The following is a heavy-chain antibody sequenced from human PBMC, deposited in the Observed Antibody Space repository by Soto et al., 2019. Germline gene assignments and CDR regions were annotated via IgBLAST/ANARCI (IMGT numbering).Heavy chain of an antibody. Sequence: XETLALSCSVSGCTISGYYWTWIRQPAGKGLEWIGRIYSSGNTKYNPSLQSRVTMSLDTSNNQFSLRLTSVTAADTAVYYCARGQRFSDWFDTWGQGTLVTVS. CDR2: IYSSGNT. CDR1: GCTISGYY. CDR3: ARGQRFSDWFDT. V-gene: IGHV4-4*07. J-gene: IGHJ5*02. D-gene: IGHD3-3*01.